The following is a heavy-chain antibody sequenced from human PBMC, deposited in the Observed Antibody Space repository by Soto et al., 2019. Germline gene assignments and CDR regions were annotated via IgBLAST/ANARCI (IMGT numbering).Heavy chain of an antibody. J-gene: IGHJ3*02. CDR3: ARWGVVTKGDAFDI. CDR1: GFTFSDHY. Sequence: GGSLRLSCAASGFTFSDHYMDWVRQAPGKGLEWVGRTRHKANSYTTEYAASVKGRFTISIDDSKNSLYLQMNSLKTEDTAVYSCARWGVVTKGDAFDIWGQGTMVTVSS. V-gene: IGHV3-72*01. D-gene: IGHD2-21*02. CDR2: TRHKANSYTT.